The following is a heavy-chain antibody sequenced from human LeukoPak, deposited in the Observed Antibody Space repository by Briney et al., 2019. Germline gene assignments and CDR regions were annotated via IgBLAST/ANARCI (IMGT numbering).Heavy chain of an antibody. CDR3: AELGITMIGGV. V-gene: IGHV3-21*01. D-gene: IGHD3-10*02. CDR1: GFTFSSYS. Sequence: GGSLRLSCAASGFTFSSYSMNWVRQAPGKGLEWVSCISGSSSYIYSADSVKGRFTISRHNAKNSLYLQMNSLRAEDTAVYYCAELGITMIGGVWGKGTTVTISS. J-gene: IGHJ6*04. CDR2: ISGSSSYI.